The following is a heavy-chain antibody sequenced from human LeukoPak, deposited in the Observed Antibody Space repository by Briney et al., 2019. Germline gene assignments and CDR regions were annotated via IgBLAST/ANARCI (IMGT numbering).Heavy chain of an antibody. Sequence: GGSLRLSCAASGFTFSSYEMNWVRQAQGKGLEWVSYISSSGSTIYYADSVKGRFTISRDNAKTSLYLQMNSLRAEDTAVYYCARGLTYYDILTGYHDRLDYFDYWGQGTLVTVST. V-gene: IGHV3-48*03. CDR3: ARGLTYYDILTGYHDRLDYFDY. J-gene: IGHJ4*02. CDR2: ISSSGSTI. CDR1: GFTFSSYE. D-gene: IGHD3-9*01.